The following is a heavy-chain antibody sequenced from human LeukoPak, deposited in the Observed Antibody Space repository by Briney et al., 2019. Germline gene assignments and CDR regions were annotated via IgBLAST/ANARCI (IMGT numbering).Heavy chain of an antibody. CDR2: IYTSGST. CDR1: GGSISSYY. V-gene: IGHV4-4*07. Sequence: SETLSLTCTVSGGSISSYYWSWIRQPAGKGLEWIGRIYTSGSTNYNPSLKSRVTMSVDTSKNQFSLKLSSVTAADTAVYYCARWPDPYIVGATNDAFDIWGQGTMVTVSS. J-gene: IGHJ3*02. D-gene: IGHD1-26*01. CDR3: ARWPDPYIVGATNDAFDI.